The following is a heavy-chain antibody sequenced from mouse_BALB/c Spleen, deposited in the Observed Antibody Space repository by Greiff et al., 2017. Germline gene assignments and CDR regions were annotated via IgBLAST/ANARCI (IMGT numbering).Heavy chain of an antibody. CDR1: GFNIKDYY. J-gene: IGHJ4*01. D-gene: IGHD2-3*01. CDR2: IDPENGNT. V-gene: IGHV14-1*02. CDR3: AIYDGYSYYAMDY. Sequence: EVKLMESGAELVRPGALVKLSCKASGFNIKDYYMHWVKQRPEQGLEWIGWIDPENGNTIYDPKFQGKASITADTSSNTAYLQLSSLTSEDTAVYYCAIYDGYSYYAMDYWGQGTSVTVSA.